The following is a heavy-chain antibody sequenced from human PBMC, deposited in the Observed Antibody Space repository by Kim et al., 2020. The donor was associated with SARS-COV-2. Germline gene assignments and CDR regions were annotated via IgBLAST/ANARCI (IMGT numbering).Heavy chain of an antibody. CDR3: ARHGSDPRGGNSWDDAFDI. J-gene: IGHJ3*02. Sequence: SRVPISVDTSKNQFSLKLSSVTAADTAVYYCARHGSDPRGGNSWDDAFDIWGQGTMVTVSS. D-gene: IGHD2-21*02. V-gene: IGHV4-39*01.